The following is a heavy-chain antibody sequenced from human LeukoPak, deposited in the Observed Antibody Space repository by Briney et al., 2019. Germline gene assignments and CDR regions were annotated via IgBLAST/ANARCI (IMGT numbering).Heavy chain of an antibody. Sequence: GGSLRLSCAASGFTFSSYSMNWVRQAPGKGLEWVSSISSSSSYIYYADSVKGRFTISRDNAKNSLYLQMNSLRAEDTAVYYCARDGAVAGIRNAFDIWGQGTMVTVSS. J-gene: IGHJ3*02. CDR1: GFTFSSYS. CDR3: ARDGAVAGIRNAFDI. D-gene: IGHD6-19*01. V-gene: IGHV3-21*04. CDR2: ISSSSSYI.